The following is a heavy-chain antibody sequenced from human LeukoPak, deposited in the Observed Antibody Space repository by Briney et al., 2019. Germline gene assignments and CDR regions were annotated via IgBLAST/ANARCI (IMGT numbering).Heavy chain of an antibody. Sequence: SVKVSCKASGGTFSSYAISWVRQAPGQGLEWMGGIIPIFGTANYAQKFQGRVTITADESTSTAYMELRSLRSDDTAVYYCARAAPSGGAHDYWGQGTLVTVSS. J-gene: IGHJ4*02. D-gene: IGHD3-10*01. CDR2: IIPIFGTA. CDR1: GGTFSSYA. V-gene: IGHV1-69*13. CDR3: ARAAPSGGAHDY.